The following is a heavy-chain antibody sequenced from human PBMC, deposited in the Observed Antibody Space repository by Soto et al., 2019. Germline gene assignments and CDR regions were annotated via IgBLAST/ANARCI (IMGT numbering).Heavy chain of an antibody. CDR2: INPETGAT. CDR1: GYTFTGYY. V-gene: IGHV1-2*02. D-gene: IGHD2-2*01. J-gene: IGHJ6*02. Sequence: QVQLVQSGADVKTPGASVRVSCKASGYTFTGYYVHWVREAPGQGLECMGWINPETGATSYAQKVQGRFTLSRDTSINTAYLELSSLRFDDAAVYFCARERYQVISDGMDVWGQGTTVTVSS. CDR3: ARERYQVISDGMDV.